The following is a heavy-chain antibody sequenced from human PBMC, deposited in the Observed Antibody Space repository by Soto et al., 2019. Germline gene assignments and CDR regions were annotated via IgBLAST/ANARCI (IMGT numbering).Heavy chain of an antibody. CDR2: ISYDGSNK. D-gene: IGHD4-17*01. CDR3: AKSDYGDYVGDY. V-gene: IGHV3-30*18. J-gene: IGHJ4*02. Sequence: QVQLVESGGGVVQPGRSLRLSCAASGFTFSSYGMHWVRQAPGKGLEWVAVISYDGSNKYYADSVKGRFTISRDNSKNTVYLQMNSLRAEDTAVYYCAKSDYGDYVGDYWGQGTLVTVSS. CDR1: GFTFSSYG.